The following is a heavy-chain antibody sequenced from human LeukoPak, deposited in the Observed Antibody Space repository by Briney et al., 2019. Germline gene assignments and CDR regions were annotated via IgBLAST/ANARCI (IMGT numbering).Heavy chain of an antibody. J-gene: IGHJ4*02. Sequence: PSETLSLTCTVSGGSISSSGSHWGWIRQPPGKGLEWIGSVSYSGSTSYNPSLKSRVTISGDTSKNQFSLRLISVTAADTAVYYCARHFDYWGQGTLVTVSS. CDR1: GGSISSSGSH. CDR3: ARHFDY. V-gene: IGHV4-39*01. CDR2: VSYSGST.